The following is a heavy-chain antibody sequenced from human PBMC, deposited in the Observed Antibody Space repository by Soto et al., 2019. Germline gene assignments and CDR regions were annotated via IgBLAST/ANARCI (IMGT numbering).Heavy chain of an antibody. Sequence: SETLSLTCAVYGGSFSGYYWTWIRQPPGTGLECIGEINHSGSTNYNPSLKSRFTISVDTPKNQFSLKVNSVIAADTAIYYCAHILSGSQFNYWGQGTPVTSPQ. J-gene: IGHJ4*02. V-gene: IGHV4-34*01. D-gene: IGHD3-9*01. CDR2: INHSGST. CDR3: AHILSGSQFNY. CDR1: GGSFSGYY.